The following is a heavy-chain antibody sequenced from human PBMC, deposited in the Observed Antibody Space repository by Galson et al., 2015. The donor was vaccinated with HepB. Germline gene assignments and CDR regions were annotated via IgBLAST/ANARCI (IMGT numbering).Heavy chain of an antibody. D-gene: IGHD2-2*01. V-gene: IGHV1-18*01. CDR2: ISAYNGDT. J-gene: IGHJ5*02. CDR1: GYTWNHYG. Sequence: SVKVSCKGSGYTWNHYGISWVRQAPGQGLEWMGWISAYNGDTHYAQKFQGRVIMTTDTSTSAAYMELRSLRSDDTAVYYCASSGYCSSTSCYNWFDPWGQGTLVTVSS. CDR3: ASSGYCSSTSCYNWFDP.